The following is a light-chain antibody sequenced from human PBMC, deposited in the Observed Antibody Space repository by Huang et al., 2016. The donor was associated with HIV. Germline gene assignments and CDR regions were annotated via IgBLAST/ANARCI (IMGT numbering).Light chain of an antibody. CDR2: GAS. CDR3: QQYNNWPKVFT. J-gene: IGKJ3*01. CDR1: QSVSSN. V-gene: IGKV3-15*01. Sequence: EIVMTQSPATLSVSPGERATLSCRASQSVSSNFAWYHQNPGQAPRLLIYGASTRAAGIPARFSGSGSGTEFTLTLSSLQSEDFAVYYCQQYNNWPKVFTFGPGTKVDIK.